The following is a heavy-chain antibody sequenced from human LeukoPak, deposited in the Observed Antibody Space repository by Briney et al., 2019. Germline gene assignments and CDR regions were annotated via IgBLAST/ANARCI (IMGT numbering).Heavy chain of an antibody. J-gene: IGHJ4*02. CDR2: VFHSGKT. CDR3: ARHVSFGIYYFDS. D-gene: IGHD3-16*01. Sequence: PSETLSLTCAVSGYSISSGLYWAWIRQPPGKGLEWIGSVFHSGKTSYNSSLKSRVTMSADTSKNQFSLRLRSVTVADTAVYYCARHVSFGIYYFDSWGQGTPFTVSS. CDR1: GYSISSGLY. V-gene: IGHV4-38-2*01.